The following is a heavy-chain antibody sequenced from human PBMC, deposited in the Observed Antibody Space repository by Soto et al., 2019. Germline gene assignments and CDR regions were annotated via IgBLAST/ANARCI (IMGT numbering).Heavy chain of an antibody. V-gene: IGHV2-5*02. CDR1: GFSLSTSGVG. CDR3: AHRPGEDGYNFGGYYFDY. CDR2: IYWDDDK. Sequence: QITLKESGPTLVKPTQTLTLTCTFSGFSLSTSGVGVGWVRQPPGKALEWLALIYWDDDKRYSPSLKSRLTITKDTSKNQVVLTMTNMDPVDTATYYCAHRPGEDGYNFGGYYFDYWGQGTLVTVSS. J-gene: IGHJ4*02. D-gene: IGHD5-12*01.